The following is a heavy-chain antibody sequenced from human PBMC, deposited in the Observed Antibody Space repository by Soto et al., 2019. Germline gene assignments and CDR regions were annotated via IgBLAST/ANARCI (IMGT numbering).Heavy chain of an antibody. V-gene: IGHV1-69*13. CDR2: IIPIFGTA. J-gene: IGHJ5*02. CDR1: GGTFSSYA. D-gene: IGHD2-2*01. CDR3: VRESTPTRWFDP. Sequence: GASVKVSCKASGGTFSSYAISWVRQAPGQGLEWMGGIIPIFGTANYAQKFQGRVTITADESTSTAYMELSSLRSEDTAVYYCVRESTPTRWFDPWGQGTLVTSPQ.